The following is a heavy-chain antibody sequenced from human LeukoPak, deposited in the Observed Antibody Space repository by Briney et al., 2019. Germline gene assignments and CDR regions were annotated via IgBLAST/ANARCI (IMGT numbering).Heavy chain of an antibody. Sequence: GGSLRLSCAISGFILNDYEVSWVRQAPGKGPEWIAYMSNSGHRIYYADPVRGRFTISRDNARNSLYLQMSNLRAEDSAVYSCVRGPYCSGGSCYSGHFGLLDYWGQGTLVTVSS. CDR3: VRGPYCSGGSCYSGHFGLLDY. CDR2: MSNSGHRI. D-gene: IGHD2-15*01. CDR1: GFILNDYE. V-gene: IGHV3-48*03. J-gene: IGHJ4*02.